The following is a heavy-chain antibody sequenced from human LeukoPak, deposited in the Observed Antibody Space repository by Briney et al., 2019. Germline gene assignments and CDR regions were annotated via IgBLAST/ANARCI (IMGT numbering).Heavy chain of an antibody. CDR3: ARESPDIVVVVTAALRRSWFDP. J-gene: IGHJ5*02. CDR1: RYTFTGYY. CDR2: INPDNGGT. Sequence: GASVRLSCKASRYTFTGYYIHWVRQAPGQGPEWMGWINPDNGGTNYAQKFQGRVTMTRDTSINTAYMEVSRLKSDDTAVYYCARESPDIVVVVTAALRRSWFDPWGQGTLVTVSS. V-gene: IGHV1-2*02. D-gene: IGHD2-15*01.